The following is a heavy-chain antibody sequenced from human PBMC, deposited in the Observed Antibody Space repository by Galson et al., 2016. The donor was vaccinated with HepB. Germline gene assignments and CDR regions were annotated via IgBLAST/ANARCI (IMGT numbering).Heavy chain of an antibody. J-gene: IGHJ4*02. Sequence: LRLSCAASGFTFSSYGMHWVRQAPGKGLEWVTIISYEGSNEYYADSVKGRFTISRDISKNTLYLQLNSLRAEDTAMYYCAKGSTDYGIDDWGQGTLVTVSS. CDR3: AKGSTDYGIDD. CDR2: ISYEGSNE. CDR1: GFTFSSYG. V-gene: IGHV3-30*18. D-gene: IGHD4-17*01.